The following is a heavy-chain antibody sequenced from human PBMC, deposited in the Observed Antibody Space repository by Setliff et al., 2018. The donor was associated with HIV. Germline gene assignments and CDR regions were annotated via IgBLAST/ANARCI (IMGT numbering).Heavy chain of an antibody. V-gene: IGHV4-34*01. Sequence: SETLSLTCTVYGGSFSNYYTNWIRQPPGKGLEWIGELSPSGTTRSNPSLQSRVTISLDTSNNQFSLNLTSVTAADTAVYYCASRVYYYDSSGYLREEGFDPWGQGTLVTVSS. CDR2: LSPSGTT. CDR3: ASRVYYYDSSGYLREEGFDP. J-gene: IGHJ5*02. D-gene: IGHD3-22*01. CDR1: GGSFSNYY.